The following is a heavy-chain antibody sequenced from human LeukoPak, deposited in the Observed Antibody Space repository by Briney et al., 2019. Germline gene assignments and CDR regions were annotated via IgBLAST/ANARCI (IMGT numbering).Heavy chain of an antibody. CDR3: ARQMTTVTTSPLGY. CDR1: GYTFTGYY. J-gene: IGHJ4*02. D-gene: IGHD4-17*01. V-gene: IGHV1-2*06. Sequence: GASAKVSCKASGYTFTGYYMHWVRQAPGQGLEWMGRINPNSGGTNYAQKFRGRVTMTRDTSISTAYMELSRLRSDDTAVYYCARQMTTVTTSPLGYWGQGTLVTVSS. CDR2: INPNSGGT.